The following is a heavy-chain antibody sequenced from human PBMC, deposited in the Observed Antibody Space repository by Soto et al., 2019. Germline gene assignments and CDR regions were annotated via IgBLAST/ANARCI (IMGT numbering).Heavy chain of an antibody. CDR2: IYHSGST. J-gene: IGHJ4*02. D-gene: IGHD2-15*01. CDR1: GGSISSSNW. Sequence: SETLSLTCAVSGGSISSSNWWSWVRQPPGRGLEWIGKIYHSGSTNYNRSLKSRVTISIDKSKNQLSLKLSSLSAADTAVYYCARRRYCSGGSCYGIDYWGQGTLVTVSS. CDR3: ARRRYCSGGSCYGIDY. V-gene: IGHV4-4*02.